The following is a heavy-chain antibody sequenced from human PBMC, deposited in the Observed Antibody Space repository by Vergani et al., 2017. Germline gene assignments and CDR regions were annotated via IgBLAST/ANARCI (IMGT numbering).Heavy chain of an antibody. CDR2: ISGNEKYI. V-gene: IGHV3-21*06. Sequence: EGQLVESGGGLVKPGGSLRLSCAASGFKFNEYIMNWVRQAPGKGLEWVSSISGNEKYIFYADSLKGRVSISRNNAENSLDLQVSSLRVDDTAVYYCVRGRKDTRAYYGLDVWGQGTTVTVSS. CDR3: VRGRKDTRAYYGLDV. CDR1: GFKFNEYI. J-gene: IGHJ6*02. D-gene: IGHD2-15*01.